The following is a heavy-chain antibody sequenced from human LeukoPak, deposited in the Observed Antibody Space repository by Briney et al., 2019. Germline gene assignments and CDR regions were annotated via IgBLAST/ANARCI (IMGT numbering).Heavy chain of an antibody. D-gene: IGHD6-19*01. Sequence: GGSLRLSCAASGVMFSTYWMSWVRQAPGKGLEWVANMNQDGSEKYYVDSVKGRFTISGDNAKNSLFLQMHSLRAEDTAVYYCARDPPGTAVAGYDYWGQGTLVTVSS. CDR1: GVMFSTYW. CDR2: MNQDGSEK. V-gene: IGHV3-7*01. J-gene: IGHJ4*02. CDR3: ARDPPGTAVAGYDY.